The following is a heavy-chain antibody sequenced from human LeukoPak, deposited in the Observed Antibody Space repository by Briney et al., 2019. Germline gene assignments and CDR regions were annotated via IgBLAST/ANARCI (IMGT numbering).Heavy chain of an antibody. V-gene: IGHV3-23*01. Sequence: GGSLRLSCAASGFTFSSYAMSWVRQAPGKGLQWVSGISTSGDTTYYADSVKGRFTISRDNSKNTLFLQMNTLRAEDTAVYYCTKGRSGYYYMDVWGKGTTVSVSS. CDR2: ISTSGDTT. D-gene: IGHD3-10*01. CDR3: TKGRSGYYYMDV. J-gene: IGHJ6*03. CDR1: GFTFSSYA.